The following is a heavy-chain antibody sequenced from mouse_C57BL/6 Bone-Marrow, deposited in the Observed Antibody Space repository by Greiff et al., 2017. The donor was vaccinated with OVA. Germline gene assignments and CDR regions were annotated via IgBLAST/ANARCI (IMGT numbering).Heavy chain of an antibody. CDR2: INPNNGGT. J-gene: IGHJ4*01. D-gene: IGHD2-3*01. CDR3: ASGLLQAMDY. Sequence: VQLQQSGPELVKPGASVKISCKASGYTFTDYYMNWVKQSHGKSLEWIGDINPNNGGTSYNQKFKGKATLTVDKSSSTAYMELRSLTSEDSAVYYCASGLLQAMDYWGQGTSVTVSS. CDR1: GYTFTDYY. V-gene: IGHV1-26*01.